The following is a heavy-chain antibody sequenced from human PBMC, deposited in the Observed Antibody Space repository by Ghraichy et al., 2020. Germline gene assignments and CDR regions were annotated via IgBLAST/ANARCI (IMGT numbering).Heavy chain of an antibody. CDR3: ARDFFPHSAIVLMVYAPLDY. V-gene: IGHV3-7*01. D-gene: IGHD2-8*01. CDR2: IKQDGSEK. Sequence: GESLNISCAASGFTFSSYWMSWVRQAPGKGLEWVANIKQDGSEKYYVDSVKGRFTISRDNAKNSLYLQMNSLRAEDTAVYYCARDFFPHSAIVLMVYAPLDYWGQGTLVTVSS. CDR1: GFTFSSYW. J-gene: IGHJ4*02.